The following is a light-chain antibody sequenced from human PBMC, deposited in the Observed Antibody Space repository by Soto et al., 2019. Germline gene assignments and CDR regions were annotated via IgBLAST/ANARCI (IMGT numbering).Light chain of an antibody. Sequence: QSVLTQPPSASGTPGQRVTISRSASRSRIGSNTVNWSQHLPGMAPTLIIYSTNHRPSGVTERFSAFKAGASAYLAISGLQSRDEGYYFFSTWEASLSGVDVFGSWTKVTV. CDR3: STWEASLSGVDV. CDR1: RSRIGSNT. V-gene: IGLV1-44*01. J-gene: IGLJ1*01. CDR2: STN.